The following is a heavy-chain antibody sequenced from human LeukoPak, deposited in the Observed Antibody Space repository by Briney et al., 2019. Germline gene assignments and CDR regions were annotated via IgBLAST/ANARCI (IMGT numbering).Heavy chain of an antibody. CDR1: GGSISSSNW. Sequence: SETLSLTCAVSGGSISSSNWWSWVRQPPGKGLEWIGEIYHSGSTNYNPSLKSRVTISVDKSKNQFSLKLSSVTAADTAVYYCARDFRGLRFLRYFDLWGRGTLVTVSS. V-gene: IGHV4-4*02. CDR2: IYHSGST. D-gene: IGHD5-12*01. CDR3: ARDFRGLRFLRYFDL. J-gene: IGHJ2*01.